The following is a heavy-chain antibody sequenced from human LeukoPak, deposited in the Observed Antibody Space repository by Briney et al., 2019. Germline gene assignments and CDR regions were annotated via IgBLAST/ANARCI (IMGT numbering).Heavy chain of an antibody. CDR3: ARARRSGGITLIRGVKDRGWFDS. V-gene: IGHV3-30*02. J-gene: IGHJ5*01. D-gene: IGHD3-10*01. Sequence: TGGSLRLSCAASGFTFSSYSMNWVRRAPGKGLEWVAFIRPDGDNKYYADSVKGRFTISRDNSKNTLYLQMNSLRAEDTAVHYCARARRSGGITLIRGVKDRGWFDSWGQGTLVTVSS. CDR1: GFTFSSYS. CDR2: IRPDGDNK.